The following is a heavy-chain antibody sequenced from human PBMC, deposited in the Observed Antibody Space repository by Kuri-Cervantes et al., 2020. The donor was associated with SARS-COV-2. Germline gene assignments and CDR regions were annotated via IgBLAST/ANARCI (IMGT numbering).Heavy chain of an antibody. CDR3: AKDFWSGYYYFDY. D-gene: IGHD3-3*01. V-gene: IGHV3-66*03. CDR1: GFTVSSNY. CDR2: IYSCGST. Sequence: GESLKISCAASGFTVSSNYMSWVRQAPGKGLEWVSVIYSCGSTYYADSVKGRFTISRDNSKNTLYLQMNSLRAEDTAVYYCAKDFWSGYYYFDYWGQGTLVTVSS. J-gene: IGHJ4*02.